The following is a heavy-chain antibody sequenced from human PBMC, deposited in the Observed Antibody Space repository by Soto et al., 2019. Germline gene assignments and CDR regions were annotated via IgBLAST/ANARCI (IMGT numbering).Heavy chain of an antibody. J-gene: IGHJ5*01. Sequence: EVLLVESGGDLVQPGGSLRLSCAASGFTFSNYDMHWVRQAPGKGLEYVSAINNNGVITYYANSVKGRFTISRDNSRNTLYLQVGSLRADDTALYYCARWLWLTGLDSWVQGTLVTVSS. D-gene: IGHD3-16*01. CDR1: GFTFSNYD. CDR3: ARWLWLTGLDS. CDR2: INNNGVIT. V-gene: IGHV3-64*01.